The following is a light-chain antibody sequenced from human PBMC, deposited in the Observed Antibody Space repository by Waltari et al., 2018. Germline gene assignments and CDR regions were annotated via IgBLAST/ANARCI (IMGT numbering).Light chain of an antibody. Sequence: QSALTQPASVSGSPGQSITISCTATTSDIGGYDYVSWYQQHPGKAPKLMIYDVNARPSGVSNRFSGSKSGNTASLTISGPQAEDEADYYCSSYTSSSTLFGGGTKLTVL. J-gene: IGLJ2*01. CDR2: DVN. CDR3: SSYTSSSTL. V-gene: IGLV2-14*01. CDR1: TSDIGGYDY.